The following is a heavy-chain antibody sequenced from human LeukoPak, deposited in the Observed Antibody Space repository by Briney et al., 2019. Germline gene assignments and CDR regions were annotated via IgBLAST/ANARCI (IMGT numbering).Heavy chain of an antibody. Sequence: PGGSLRLSCAASGFTFSSYDMHWVRQVTGKGLQWVSGIGTAGDTYYLGSVKGRFTISREGAKNSFYLQMSTLSAGDTAVYYCARARRGGYYDGSGNYLNYYYGMDVWGQGTTVTVSS. V-gene: IGHV3-13*04. D-gene: IGHD3-22*01. CDR3: ARARRGGYYDGSGNYLNYYYGMDV. CDR1: GFTFSSYD. CDR2: IGTAGDT. J-gene: IGHJ6*02.